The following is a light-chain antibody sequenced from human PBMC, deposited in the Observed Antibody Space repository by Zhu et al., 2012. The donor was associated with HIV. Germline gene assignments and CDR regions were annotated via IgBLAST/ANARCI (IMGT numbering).Light chain of an antibody. V-gene: IGKV1-27*01. CDR1: QGIGNS. CDR3: QKHNSAPYT. J-gene: IGKJ2*01. CDR2: RAS. Sequence: DIQMTQSPSSLSASVGDRVTITCRASQGIGNSLAWYQQKPGKPPKFLISRASTLESGVPSRFSGSGFGTDFTLTISSLQPEDVATYYCQKHNSAPYTFGQGTKLQIK.